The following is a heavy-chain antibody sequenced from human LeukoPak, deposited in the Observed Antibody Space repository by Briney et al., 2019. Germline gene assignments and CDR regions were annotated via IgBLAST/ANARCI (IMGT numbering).Heavy chain of an antibody. CDR3: ARAGGYCSGGSCYRGYSWFDP. CDR2: ILYNGSNK. J-gene: IGHJ5*02. Sequence: GGSLRLSCAASVFTFSSSGMHWVRQAPGRGLEGVAVILYNGSNKYYADSVKGRFTISRDNSKNTLYLQMSSLRVEDTAVYYCARAGGYCSGGSCYRGYSWFDPWGQGTLVTVSS. V-gene: IGHV3-33*01. D-gene: IGHD2-15*01. CDR1: VFTFSSSG.